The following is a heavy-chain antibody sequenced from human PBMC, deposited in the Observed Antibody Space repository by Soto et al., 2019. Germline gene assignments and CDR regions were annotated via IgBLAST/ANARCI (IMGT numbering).Heavy chain of an antibody. CDR1: GFTFSSYA. V-gene: IGHV3-30-3*01. D-gene: IGHD3-10*01. Sequence: GGSLRLSCAASGFTFSSYAMHWVRQAPGKGLEWVAVISYDGSNKYYADSVKGRFTISRDNSKNTLYLQMNSLRAEDTAVYYCARDRVRITMVRGSSYYGMDVWGQGTTVTVSS. J-gene: IGHJ6*02. CDR2: ISYDGSNK. CDR3: ARDRVRITMVRGSSYYGMDV.